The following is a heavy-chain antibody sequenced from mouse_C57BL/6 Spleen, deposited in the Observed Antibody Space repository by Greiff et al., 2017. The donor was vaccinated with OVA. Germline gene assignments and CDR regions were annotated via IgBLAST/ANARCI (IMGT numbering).Heavy chain of an antibody. CDR3: ARRPGSYYAMDY. D-gene: IGHD4-1*01. CDR1: GYTFTSYW. J-gene: IGHJ4*01. CDR2: IHPNSGST. Sequence: VQLQQPGAELVKPGASVKLSCKASGYTFTSYWMHWVKQRPGQGLEWIGMIHPNSGSTNYNEKFKSKATLTVDKSSSTAYMQLSSLTSEDSAVYYCARRPGSYYAMDYWGQGTSVTVSS. V-gene: IGHV1-64*01.